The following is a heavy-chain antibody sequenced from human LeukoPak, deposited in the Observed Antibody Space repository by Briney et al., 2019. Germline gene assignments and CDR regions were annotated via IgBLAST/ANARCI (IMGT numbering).Heavy chain of an antibody. D-gene: IGHD1-26*01. CDR1: GFTFSSYW. CDR3: ARDRASRYGGSYFNY. CDR2: IKQDGSEK. V-gene: IGHV3-7*01. J-gene: IGHJ4*02. Sequence: GGSLRLSCAASGFTFSSYWMSWVRQAPGKGLEWVANIKQDGSEKYYVDSVKGRFTISRDNAKNSLYLQMNSLRAEDTAVYYCARDRASRYGGSYFNYWGQGTLVTVSS.